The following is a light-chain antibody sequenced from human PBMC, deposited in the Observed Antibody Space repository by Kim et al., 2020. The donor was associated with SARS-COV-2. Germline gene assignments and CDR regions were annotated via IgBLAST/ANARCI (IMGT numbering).Light chain of an antibody. CDR1: SSDVGSYNL. V-gene: IGLV2-23*01. CDR3: CSYAGSSTYV. Sequence: QSVLTQPPSASGSPGQSITISCTGTSSDVGSYNLVSWYQQHPGKAPKLIIYEGSKRPSGVSNRFSGSKSGNTASLTISGLQAEDEADYYCCSYAGSSTYVFGTGTKVTVL. CDR2: EGS. J-gene: IGLJ1*01.